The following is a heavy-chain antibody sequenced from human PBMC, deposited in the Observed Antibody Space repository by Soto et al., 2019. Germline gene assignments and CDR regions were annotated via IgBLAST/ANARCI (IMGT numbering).Heavy chain of an antibody. V-gene: IGHV3-30*02. Sequence: PGGSLRLSCAASGFTFSSYGMHWVRQAPGKGLEWVAVIWYDGSNKYYADSVKGRFTISRDNSKNTLYLQMNSLRAEDTAVYYCAKGLPARVLRERGSPLADYYYYMDVWGKGTTVTVSS. CDR1: GFTFSSYG. J-gene: IGHJ6*03. CDR2: IWYDGSNK. D-gene: IGHD1-20*01. CDR3: AKGLPARVLRERGSPLADYYYYMDV.